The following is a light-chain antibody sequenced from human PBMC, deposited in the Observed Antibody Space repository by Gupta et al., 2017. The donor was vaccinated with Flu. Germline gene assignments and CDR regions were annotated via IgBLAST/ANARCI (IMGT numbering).Light chain of an antibody. J-gene: IGKJ1*01. V-gene: IGKV1-5*03. CDR3: QQYDSYSWT. Sequence: GDRVTSSCRASQSISTRLAWYQQKPGKAPDLLIYQASTLESGVPSRFSGSGSGTEFTLTISCLQPDDFATFYCQQYDSYSWTFGQGTKVEI. CDR1: QSISTR. CDR2: QAS.